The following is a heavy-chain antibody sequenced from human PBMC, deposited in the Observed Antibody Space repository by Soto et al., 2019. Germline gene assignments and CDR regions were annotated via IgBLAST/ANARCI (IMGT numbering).Heavy chain of an antibody. CDR2: IGYSGAT. D-gene: IGHD2-15*01. CDR1: GGSITSGGSF. J-gene: IGHJ5*02. V-gene: IGHV4-31*03. Sequence: SETLSLTCTVSGGSITSGGSFWSWIRQHPGKGPEWIAFIGYSGATSYNPSLASRVTISADTYKSQFSLNLRSVTAAETAVYYCARGGASSKWFAPWGQGTLVTVSS. CDR3: ARGGASSKWFAP.